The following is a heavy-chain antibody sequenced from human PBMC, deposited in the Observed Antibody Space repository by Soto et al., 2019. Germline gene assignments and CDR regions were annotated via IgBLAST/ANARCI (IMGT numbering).Heavy chain of an antibody. Sequence: ASVKVSCKASGGTFSSNTINWGRQAPWQGLEWMGRIIPIVGIVDYAQKFQGRVTITADKSTSTAYMELRSLRSDDTAVYYCARDYCRTTSCYGPDYWGQGTLVTVSS. CDR3: ARDYCRTTSCYGPDY. J-gene: IGHJ4*02. V-gene: IGHV1-69*04. CDR1: GGTFSSNT. CDR2: IIPIVGIV. D-gene: IGHD2-2*01.